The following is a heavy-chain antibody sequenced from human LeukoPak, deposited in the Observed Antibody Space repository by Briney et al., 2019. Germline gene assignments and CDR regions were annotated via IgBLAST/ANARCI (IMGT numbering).Heavy chain of an antibody. D-gene: IGHD3-9*01. CDR1: GFTFSSXX. J-gene: IGHJ4*02. CDR2: ISGSGGST. CDR3: AKAIDVLRYFDWVTYYFDY. Sequence: ASGFTFSSXXXXXVRQXPGKXXXXXSXISGSGGSTYYADSVKGRFTISRDNSKNTLYLQMNSLRAEDTAVYYCAKAIDVLRYFDWVTYYFDYWGQGTLVTVSS. V-gene: IGHV3-23*01.